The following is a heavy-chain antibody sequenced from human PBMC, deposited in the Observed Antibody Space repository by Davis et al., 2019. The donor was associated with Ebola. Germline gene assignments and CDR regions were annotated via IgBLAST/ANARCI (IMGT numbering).Heavy chain of an antibody. Sequence: SETLSLTCTVSGGSISSGGYYWSWIRQHPGRGLEWIGYISYSVNTYYNPSLKSRVIISMDTSKNQFSLELSSVTAADTAVYYCARVDYDFWSGYYSGHWFDPWGQGTLVTVSS. CDR2: ISYSVNT. V-gene: IGHV4-31*03. CDR3: ARVDYDFWSGYYSGHWFDP. CDR1: GGSISSGGYY. D-gene: IGHD3-3*01. J-gene: IGHJ5*02.